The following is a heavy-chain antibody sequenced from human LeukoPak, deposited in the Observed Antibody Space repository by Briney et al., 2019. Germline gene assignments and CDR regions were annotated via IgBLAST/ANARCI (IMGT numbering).Heavy chain of an antibody. CDR3: AKDYDSSGWAAFDI. J-gene: IGHJ3*02. V-gene: IGHV3-30*18. Sequence: PGGSLRLSCAASGFTFNSFGMHWVRQAPGKGLGWVAVISYDGSNKYFADSVKGRFTISRDNSKNTLYLQMNSLRAEDTAVYYCAKDYDSSGWAAFDIWGQGTMVTVSS. D-gene: IGHD3-22*01. CDR1: GFTFNSFG. CDR2: ISYDGSNK.